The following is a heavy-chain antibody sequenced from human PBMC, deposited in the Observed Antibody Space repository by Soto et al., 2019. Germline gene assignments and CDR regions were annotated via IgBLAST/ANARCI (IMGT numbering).Heavy chain of an antibody. V-gene: IGHV3-48*02. J-gene: IGHJ4*02. CDR3: ARDYCSSTSCYRDY. Sequence: GGSLRLSCTASGFTFGDYAMSWVRQAPGKGLEWVSYISSSSSTIYYADSVKGRFTISRDNAKNSLYLQMNSLRDEDTAVYYCARDYCSSTSCYRDYWGQGTLVTVSS. CDR2: ISSSSSTI. CDR1: GFTFGDYA. D-gene: IGHD2-2*01.